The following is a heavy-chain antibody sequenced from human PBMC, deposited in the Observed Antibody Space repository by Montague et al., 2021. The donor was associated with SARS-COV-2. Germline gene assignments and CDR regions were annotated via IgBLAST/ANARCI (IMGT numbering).Heavy chain of an antibody. CDR1: VGSISNYY. D-gene: IGHD2-21*02. V-gene: IGHV4-59*13. J-gene: IGHJ5*02. Sequence: ETLSLTCTVSVGSISNYYWTWIRQPPGKGLEWIGYIYDSGSANYNPSLKSRSTISVDTSNNQFSLRLSSVTAADTAVYYRARAYCGGDCHVGPWGQGILVTVSS. CDR2: IYDSGSA. CDR3: ARAYCGGDCHVGP.